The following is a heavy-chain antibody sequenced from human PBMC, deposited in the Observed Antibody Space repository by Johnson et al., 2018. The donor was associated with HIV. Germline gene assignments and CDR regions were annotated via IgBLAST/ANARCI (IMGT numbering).Heavy chain of an antibody. D-gene: IGHD3-10*01. V-gene: IGHV3-9*01. J-gene: IGHJ3*02. CDR3: AKDMVRGFWGDAFYI. Sequence: VQLVESGGGLVQPGGSLRLSCAASRFTFDDYAMHWVRQAPGKGLEWVSGISWNSGSIGYADSVKGRFTISRDNAKNSLYLQMNSLRAEDTAVYYCAKDMVRGFWGDAFYICGQGTMVTVSS. CDR2: ISWNSGSI. CDR1: RFTFDDYA.